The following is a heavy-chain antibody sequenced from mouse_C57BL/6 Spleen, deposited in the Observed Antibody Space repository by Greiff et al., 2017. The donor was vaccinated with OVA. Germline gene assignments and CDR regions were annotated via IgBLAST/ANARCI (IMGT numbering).Heavy chain of an antibody. CDR3: ARDYYGSRYFDV. J-gene: IGHJ1*03. CDR1: GFTFSDYG. Sequence: DVMLVESGGGLVKPGGSLKLSCAASGFTFSDYGMHWVRQAPEKGLEWVAYISSGSSTIYYADTVKGRFTISRDNAKNTLFLQMTSLRSEDTAMYYCARDYYGSRYFDVWGTGTTVTVSS. CDR2: ISSGSSTI. D-gene: IGHD1-1*01. V-gene: IGHV5-17*01.